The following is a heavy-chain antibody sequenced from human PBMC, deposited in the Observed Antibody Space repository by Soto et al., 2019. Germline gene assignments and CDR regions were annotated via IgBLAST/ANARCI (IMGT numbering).Heavy chain of an antibody. J-gene: IGHJ4*02. CDR2: ISYDGSNK. Sequence: QVQLVESGGGVVQPGRSLRLSCAASGFTFSSYGMHWVRQAPGKGLEWVAVISYDGSNKYYADSVKGRFTISRDNSKNTLYLQMNSLRAEDTAVYYCAKDINYYDSSGYFDYWGQGTLVTVSS. CDR3: AKDINYYDSSGYFDY. D-gene: IGHD3-22*01. CDR1: GFTFSSYG. V-gene: IGHV3-30*18.